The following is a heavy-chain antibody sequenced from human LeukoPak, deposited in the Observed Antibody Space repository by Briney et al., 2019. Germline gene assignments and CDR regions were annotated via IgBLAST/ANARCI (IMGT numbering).Heavy chain of an antibody. CDR2: IYYSGST. J-gene: IGHJ4*02. Sequence: SETLSLTCTVSGGSISSYYWSWIRQPPGKGLEWIGYIYYSGSTNYNPSLKSRVTISVDTSKNQFSLKLSSVTAADTAMYYCARLTQTRHLDYWGQGTLVTVSS. V-gene: IGHV4-59*08. CDR3: ARLTQTRHLDY. CDR1: GGSISSYY.